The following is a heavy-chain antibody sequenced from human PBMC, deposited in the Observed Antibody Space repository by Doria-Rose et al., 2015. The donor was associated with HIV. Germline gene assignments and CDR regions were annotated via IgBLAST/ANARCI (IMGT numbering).Heavy chain of an antibody. Sequence: QVQLVQSGAEVKKPGSSVEVSCKASGGSFSSYVISWVRQAPGRGLEWMGGIIPMFGTADYARKFQGRVTFTADESTSTGYMELSSLRSEDTAVYYCARDLVSGSTDWGQGTLVTVSS. V-gene: IGHV1-69*12. CDR1: GGSFSSYV. CDR2: IIPMFGTA. CDR3: ARDLVSGSTD. D-gene: IGHD1-26*01. J-gene: IGHJ4*02.